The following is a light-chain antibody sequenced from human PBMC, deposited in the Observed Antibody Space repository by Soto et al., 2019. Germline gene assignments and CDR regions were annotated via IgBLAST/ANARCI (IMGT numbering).Light chain of an antibody. CDR2: GAS. CDR3: QQYNNWPPTWT. Sequence: EIVMTQSPATLSVSPGERETLSCRASQSVSSNLAWYQQKPGQAPRLLIYGASTRATGIPARFSGSGSGTEFTLTISSLQSEDFAVYYCQQYNNWPPTWTFGQGTKVAIK. J-gene: IGKJ1*01. CDR1: QSVSSN. V-gene: IGKV3-15*01.